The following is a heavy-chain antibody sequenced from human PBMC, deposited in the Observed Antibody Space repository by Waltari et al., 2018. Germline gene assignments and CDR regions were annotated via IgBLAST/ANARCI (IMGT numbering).Heavy chain of an antibody. D-gene: IGHD4-17*01. V-gene: IGHV4-59*08. Sequence: QVQLQESGPGLVKPWETLSLTRGVSGGPTSNYYWSWIRQFPGRGREWIGYISYSGSTNYNPSLKSRVTMSVDANNFSLEMTPLTATDTAVYFCARHFQGGGVTRHYFDLWGRGTPVTVSS. CDR3: ARHFQGGGVTRHYFDL. J-gene: IGHJ2*01. CDR2: ISYSGST. CDR1: GGPTSNYY.